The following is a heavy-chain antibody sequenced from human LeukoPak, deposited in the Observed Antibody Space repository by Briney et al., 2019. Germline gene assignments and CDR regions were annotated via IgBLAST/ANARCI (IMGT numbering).Heavy chain of an antibody. J-gene: IGHJ4*02. CDR3: ARLDAQYGSGRGPDY. D-gene: IGHD3-10*01. CDR2: IYPGDSDT. V-gene: IGHV5-51*01. Sequence: GESLKISCKGSGYSFTSYWIGWVRQMPGKSLEWMGIIYPGDSDTRYSPSFQGQVTISADKSISTAYLQWSSLKASDTAMYYCARLDAQYGSGRGPDYWGQGTLVTVSS. CDR1: GYSFTSYW.